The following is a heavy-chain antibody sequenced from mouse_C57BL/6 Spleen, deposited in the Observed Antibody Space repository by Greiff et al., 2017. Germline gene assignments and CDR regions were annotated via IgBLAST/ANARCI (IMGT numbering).Heavy chain of an antibody. CDR2: IHPNSGST. Sequence: QVQLQQPGAELVKPGASVKLSCKASGYTFTSYWMHWVKPRPGQGLEWIGMIHPNSGSTNYNEKFKSKATLTVYKSSSTAYMQLSSLTSEDSAVYYCARSEGIIYYYGSSPAWFAYWGQGTLVTVSA. V-gene: IGHV1-64*01. J-gene: IGHJ3*01. CDR3: ARSEGIIYYYGSSPAWFAY. CDR1: GYTFTSYW. D-gene: IGHD1-1*01.